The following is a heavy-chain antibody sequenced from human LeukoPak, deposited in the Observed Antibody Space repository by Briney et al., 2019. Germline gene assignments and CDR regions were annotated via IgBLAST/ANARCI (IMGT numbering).Heavy chain of an antibody. CDR2: IRYDGSNK. CDR1: GFTFSTYS. D-gene: IGHD2-2*01. CDR3: AKVMQVVPAAMSGLIDDAFDI. J-gene: IGHJ3*02. Sequence: GGSLRLSCAASGFTFSTYSMNWVRQAPGKGLEWVAFIRYDGSNKYYADSVKGRFTISRDNSKNTLCLQMNSLRAEDTAVYYCAKVMQVVPAAMSGLIDDAFDIWGQGTMVTVSS. V-gene: IGHV3-30*02.